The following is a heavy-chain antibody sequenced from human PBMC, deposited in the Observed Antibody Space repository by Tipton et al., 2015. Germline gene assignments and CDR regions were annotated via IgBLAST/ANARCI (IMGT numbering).Heavy chain of an antibody. J-gene: IGHJ5*02. D-gene: IGHD3-16*01. Sequence: TLSLTCTVSYGSLSGSDDSWSWIRHLPGKGLEWIGDIDYSGSTSYNPSLRSRVSMSVDTSENQFFLRVTSVTAADTAVYFCARRPALRPGWFDPWGQGTLVTVSS. CDR2: IDYSGST. CDR1: YGSLSGSDDS. V-gene: IGHV4-31*03. CDR3: ARRPALRPGWFDP.